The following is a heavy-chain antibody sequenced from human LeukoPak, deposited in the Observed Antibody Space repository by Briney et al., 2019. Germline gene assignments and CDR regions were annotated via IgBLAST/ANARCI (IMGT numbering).Heavy chain of an antibody. CDR3: TTDLAAMIRAVDH. Sequence: KPGGSLRLSCLASGFTFRDYYMTWIRQAPGKGLEWISFISSRGTTTDYADSVKGRFTISRDNANSSLYLQMNSLKTEDTAVYYCTTDLAAMIRAVDHWGQGTLVTVSS. V-gene: IGHV3-11*01. D-gene: IGHD5-18*01. CDR2: ISSRGTTT. CDR1: GFTFRDYY. J-gene: IGHJ4*02.